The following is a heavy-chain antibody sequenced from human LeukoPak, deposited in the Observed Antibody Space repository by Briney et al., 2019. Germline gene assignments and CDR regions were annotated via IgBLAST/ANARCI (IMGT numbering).Heavy chain of an antibody. V-gene: IGHV3-21*01. CDR1: GFTFSSYS. Sequence: GGSLRLSCAASGFTFSSYSMNWVRQAPGKGLEWVSSISSSSSYIYYADSVKGRFTISRDNAKNSLYLQMNSLRAEDTAVYYCARGRTISGVDHTTNWFDPWGQGTLVTVSS. CDR3: ARGRTISGVDHTTNWFDP. J-gene: IGHJ5*02. CDR2: ISSSSSYI. D-gene: IGHD3-3*01.